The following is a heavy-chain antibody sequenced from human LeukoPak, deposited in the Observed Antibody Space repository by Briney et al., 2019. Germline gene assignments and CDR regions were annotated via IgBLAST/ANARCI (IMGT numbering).Heavy chain of an antibody. CDR3: AKDLDCSSTSCYPDY. CDR2: ISYDGSNK. V-gene: IGHV3-30*18. D-gene: IGHD2-2*01. CDR1: GFTFSSYG. J-gene: IGHJ4*02. Sequence: GGSLRLSCAASGFTFSSYGMHWVRQAPGKGLEWVAVISYDGSNKYYADSVKGRFTISRDNSKNTLYLQMNSLRAEDTAVYYCAKDLDCSSTSCYPDYWGQGTLVTVSS.